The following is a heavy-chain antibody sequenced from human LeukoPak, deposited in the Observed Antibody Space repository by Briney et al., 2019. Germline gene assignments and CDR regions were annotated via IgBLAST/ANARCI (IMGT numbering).Heavy chain of an antibody. CDR1: GYTFTSYY. V-gene: IGHV1-46*01. D-gene: IGHD6-13*01. CDR2: INPSGGST. J-gene: IGHJ5*02. Sequence: ASVKVSCKASGYTFTSYYMHWVRQAPGQGLEWMGIINPSGGSTSYAQKFQGRVTMTRDTSTSTVYMELSSLRSEDTAVYYCAGRIIAAAGPNWFDPWGQGTLVTVSS. CDR3: AGRIIAAAGPNWFDP.